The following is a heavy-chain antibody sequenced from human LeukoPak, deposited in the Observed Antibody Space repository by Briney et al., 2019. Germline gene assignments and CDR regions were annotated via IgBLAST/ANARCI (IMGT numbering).Heavy chain of an antibody. CDR3: ARWNYYESSRAFDI. D-gene: IGHD3-22*01. J-gene: IGHJ3*02. CDR2: IYYSGNT. CDR1: GGSINSYY. Sequence: PSETLSLTCTVSGGSINSYYWSWIRQPPGKGVEWIGYIYYSGNTNYNPSPKSRVTISVDTSKNHFSLKLNSVTAADTAMYYCARWNYYESSRAFDIWGQGTMVTVSS. V-gene: IGHV4-59*01.